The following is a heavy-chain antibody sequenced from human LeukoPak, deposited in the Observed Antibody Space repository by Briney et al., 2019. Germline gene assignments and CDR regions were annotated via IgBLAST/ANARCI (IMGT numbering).Heavy chain of an antibody. Sequence: GESLKISCKGSGYSFTSYWIGWVRQMPGKGLECMGIIYPGDSDTRYSPSFQGQVTISADKSISTAYLQWSSLKASETAMYYCARHIYFGSECDQFDYWGQGTLVTVSS. CDR3: ARHIYFGSECDQFDY. V-gene: IGHV5-51*01. CDR2: IYPGDSDT. D-gene: IGHD3-9*01. J-gene: IGHJ4*02. CDR1: GYSFTSYW.